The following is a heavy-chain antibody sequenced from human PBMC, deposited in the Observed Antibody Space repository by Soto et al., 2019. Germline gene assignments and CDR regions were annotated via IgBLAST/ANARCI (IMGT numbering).Heavy chain of an antibody. J-gene: IGHJ6*02. Sequence: QITLKESGPTLVKPTQTLTLTCTFSGFSLSTIGVGVGWIRQPPGKALEWLALIYWDDDKRYSPSLKSRLTVTKDTSKTQVVLTKTNMDPVDTATYYCVQSRCGGDCLQSYSSHSYYGLDVWGQGTTVTVSS. CDR3: VQSRCGGDCLQSYSSHSYYGLDV. V-gene: IGHV2-5*02. D-gene: IGHD2-21*02. CDR1: GFSLSTIGVG. CDR2: IYWDDDK.